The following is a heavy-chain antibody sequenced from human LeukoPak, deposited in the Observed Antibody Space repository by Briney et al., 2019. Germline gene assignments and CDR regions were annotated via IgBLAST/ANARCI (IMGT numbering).Heavy chain of an antibody. D-gene: IGHD5/OR15-5a*01. CDR2: IIPIFGTA. CDR3: AREPYSVYDHYYYYYYMDV. Sequence: GASVKVSCKASGGTFSSYAISWVRQAPGQGLEWMGRIIPIFGTANYAQKFQGRVTITTDESTSTAYMELSSLRSEDTAVYYCAREPYSVYDHYYYYYYMDVCGKGTTVTVSS. V-gene: IGHV1-69*05. J-gene: IGHJ6*03. CDR1: GGTFSSYA.